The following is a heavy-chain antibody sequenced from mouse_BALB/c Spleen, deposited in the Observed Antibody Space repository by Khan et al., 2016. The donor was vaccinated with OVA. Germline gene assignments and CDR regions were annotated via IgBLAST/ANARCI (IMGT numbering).Heavy chain of an antibody. V-gene: IGHV2-3*01. J-gene: IGHJ4*01. Sequence: QVQLKQSGLGLVAPSQSLSITCTVSGFSLTYYGVNWVRQPPGKGLEWLGVIWGDGSTNYHSGLKSRLSTSKDNSNSQVFLKLISLQTDDTATYYCVSFTTATGNNYVMDYWGQGTSVTVSS. CDR3: VSFTTATGNNYVMDY. D-gene: IGHD1-2*01. CDR1: GFSLTYYG. CDR2: IWGDGST.